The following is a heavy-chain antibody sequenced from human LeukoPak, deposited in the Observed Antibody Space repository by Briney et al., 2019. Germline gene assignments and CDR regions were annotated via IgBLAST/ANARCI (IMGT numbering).Heavy chain of an antibody. J-gene: IGHJ4*02. CDR3: ARRNIRFLELDF. Sequence: ASVKVSCKTSGYTFNSYDINWVRQATGQGLEWMGWMSPNSGNTGYAQKLQGRVTMTRNTSIRTAYMELSGLRPEDTAVYYCARRNIRFLELDFWGQGTLVTVFS. CDR1: GYTFNSYD. D-gene: IGHD3-3*01. CDR2: MSPNSGNT. V-gene: IGHV1-8*02.